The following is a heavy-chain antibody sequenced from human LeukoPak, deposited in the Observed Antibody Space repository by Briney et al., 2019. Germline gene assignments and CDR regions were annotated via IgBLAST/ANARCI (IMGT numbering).Heavy chain of an antibody. V-gene: IGHV3-30*01. D-gene: IGHD3-3*01. J-gene: IGHJ4*02. CDR1: GFTFSSYA. CDR2: ISYDGSNK. Sequence: QPGGSLRLPCAASGFTFSSYAMHWVRQAPGKGLEWVAVISYDGSNKYYADSVKGRFTISRDNSKNTLYLQMNSLRAEDTAVYYCARSDNFWSGYKPLGDYYFDYWGQGTLVTVSS. CDR3: ARSDNFWSGYKPLGDYYFDY.